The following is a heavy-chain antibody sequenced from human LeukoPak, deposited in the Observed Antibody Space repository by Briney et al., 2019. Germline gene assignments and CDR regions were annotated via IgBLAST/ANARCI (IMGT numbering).Heavy chain of an antibody. J-gene: IGHJ4*02. Sequence: GGSLRLSCAASGFTFSSYEMNWVRQAPGKGLEWVSYISSSGSTIYYADSVKGRFTISRDNAKNSLYLQMNSLRAEDTAVYYCARAYYYDSSGYFGNWGQGTLVTVSS. CDR2: ISSSGSTI. V-gene: IGHV3-48*03. CDR3: ARAYYYDSSGYFGN. D-gene: IGHD3-22*01. CDR1: GFTFSSYE.